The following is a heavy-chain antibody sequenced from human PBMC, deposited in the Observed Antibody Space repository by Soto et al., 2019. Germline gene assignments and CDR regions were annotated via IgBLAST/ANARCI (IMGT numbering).Heavy chain of an antibody. Sequence: ASVKVSCKASGYTFSSYDINWVRQATGQGLEWMGWMNPNSGNTGYAQKFQGRVTMTWNTSISTAYMELSSLRSEDTAVYYCVRQHYGAVAFDIWGQGTMVTVSS. CDR2: MNPNSGNT. CDR1: GYTFSSYD. D-gene: IGHD4-17*01. J-gene: IGHJ3*02. V-gene: IGHV1-8*01. CDR3: VRQHYGAVAFDI.